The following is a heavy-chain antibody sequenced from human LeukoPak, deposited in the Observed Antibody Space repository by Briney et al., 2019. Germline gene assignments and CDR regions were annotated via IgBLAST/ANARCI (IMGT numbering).Heavy chain of an antibody. Sequence: PGGSLRLSCAASGFTVSSNYMSWVRQAPGKGLEWVSVIYSGGSTYYADSVKGRFTISRDNSKNTLYLQMNSLRAEDAAVYYCARDRDGYIDYWGQGTLVTVSS. CDR1: GFTVSSNY. CDR2: IYSGGST. D-gene: IGHD5-24*01. V-gene: IGHV3-66*02. J-gene: IGHJ4*02. CDR3: ARDRDGYIDY.